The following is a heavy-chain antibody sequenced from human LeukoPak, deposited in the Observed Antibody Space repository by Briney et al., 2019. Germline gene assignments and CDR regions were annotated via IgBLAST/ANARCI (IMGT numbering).Heavy chain of an antibody. J-gene: IGHJ4*02. V-gene: IGHV1-3*01. Sequence: GASVKVSCKASGYTFSTYAMHWVRQAPGQRLEWMGWINADNGLTKHSQKFQGRVTMTRDTSTSTVYMELSSLRSEDTAVYYCARGLERRSSFDYWGQGTLVTVSS. CDR3: ARGLERRSSFDY. D-gene: IGHD1-1*01. CDR1: GYTFSTYA. CDR2: INADNGLT.